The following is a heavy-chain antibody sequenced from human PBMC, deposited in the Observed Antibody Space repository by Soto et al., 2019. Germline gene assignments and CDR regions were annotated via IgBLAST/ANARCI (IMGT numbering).Heavy chain of an antibody. Sequence: EVQLVESGGGLVQRGGSLRLSCAASGFTVSSNYMSWVRQAPGKGLEWVSIIYSGGNTYYADTVKGRFTIFAANSKNKLYLQMNSLRAEDTAVYYCARDPFYYDLSEGDSWGQGTLVTVSS. CDR2: IYSGGNT. J-gene: IGHJ4*02. CDR3: ARDPFYYDLSEGDS. D-gene: IGHD3-22*01. V-gene: IGHV3-66*01. CDR1: GFTVSSNY.